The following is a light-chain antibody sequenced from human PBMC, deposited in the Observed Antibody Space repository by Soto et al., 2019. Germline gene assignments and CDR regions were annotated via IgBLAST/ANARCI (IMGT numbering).Light chain of an antibody. J-gene: IGKJ2*01. V-gene: IGKV3-11*01. Sequence: EIVLTQSPATLSLSPGERATLSCRASQSVSSYLAWYQQKPGQAPRLLIYDASNRATGIPARFSGSGSGPDFTLTISSLAPEDFAVYYCQQRSNWYTFGQGTKLEIK. CDR1: QSVSSY. CDR2: DAS. CDR3: QQRSNWYT.